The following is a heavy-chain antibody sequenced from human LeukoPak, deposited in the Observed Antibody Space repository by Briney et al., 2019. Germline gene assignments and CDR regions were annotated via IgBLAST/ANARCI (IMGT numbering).Heavy chain of an antibody. J-gene: IGHJ3*02. D-gene: IGHD2-2*01. CDR3: ARGGWYCSSTSCPHAFDI. CDR1: GGSISSSSYY. CDR2: IYYSGST. Sequence: SETLSLTCTVSGGSISSSSYYWGWIRQPPGKGLEWIGSIYYSGSTYYNPSLKSRVTISVDTSKNQFSLKLSSVTAADTAVYYCARGGWYCSSTSCPHAFDIWGQGTMVTVSS. V-gene: IGHV4-39*07.